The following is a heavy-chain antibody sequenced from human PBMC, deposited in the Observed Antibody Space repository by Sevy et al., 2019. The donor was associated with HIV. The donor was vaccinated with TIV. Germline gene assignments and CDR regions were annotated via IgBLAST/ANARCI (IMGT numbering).Heavy chain of an antibody. Sequence: GGSLRLSCAASGFTFSSYAMSWVRQAPGKGLEWVSAISGSGGSTYYADSVKGRFTMSRDNSKNTLYLQMNSLRAEDTAVYYCAKAPMGYYDFWSGNDAFDIWGQGTMVTVSS. CDR3: AKAPMGYYDFWSGNDAFDI. CDR2: ISGSGGST. CDR1: GFTFSSYA. V-gene: IGHV3-23*01. J-gene: IGHJ3*02. D-gene: IGHD3-3*01.